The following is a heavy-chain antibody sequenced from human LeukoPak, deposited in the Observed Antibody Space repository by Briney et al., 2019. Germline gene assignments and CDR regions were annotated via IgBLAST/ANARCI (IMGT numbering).Heavy chain of an antibody. CDR1: GFTFSSYS. CDR2: ISSSSSYI. CDR3: ARDAAENWWLLPSDY. J-gene: IGHJ4*02. V-gene: IGHV3-21*01. D-gene: IGHD3-22*01. Sequence: GGSLRLSCAASGFTFSSYSMNWVRQAPGKGLEWVSSISSSSSYIYYADSVKGRFTISRDNAKNSLYLQMNSLRAEDTAVYYCARDAAENWWLLPSDYWGQGTLVTVSS.